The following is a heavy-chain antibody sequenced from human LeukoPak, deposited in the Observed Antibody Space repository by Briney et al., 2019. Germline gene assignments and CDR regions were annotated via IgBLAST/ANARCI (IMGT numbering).Heavy chain of an antibody. CDR1: GGSFSGYY. V-gene: IGHV4-34*01. D-gene: IGHD6-19*01. CDR3: AREAGSGWYGGTRREFDS. CDR2: INHNGST. J-gene: IGHJ4*02. Sequence: PSETLSLTCAVYGGSFSGYYWSWIRQPPGKGLEWIGEINHNGSTNYNPSLKSRVTISVDTSKNQFSLKLSSVTAADTAVYYCAREAGSGWYGGTRREFDSWGQGTLVTVSS.